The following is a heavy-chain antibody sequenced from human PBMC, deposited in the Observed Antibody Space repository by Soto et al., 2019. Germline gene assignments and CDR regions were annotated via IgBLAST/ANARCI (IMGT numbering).Heavy chain of an antibody. Sequence: SETLSLTCTVSGGSISSGGYYWSWIRQHPGKGLEWIGYIYYSGSTYYNPSLKSRVTISVDTSKNQFSLKLSSVTAADTAVYYCARVGRVATIAAQYGMDVWGQETTVTVAS. CDR1: GGSISSGGYY. CDR3: ARVGRVATIAAQYGMDV. D-gene: IGHD5-12*01. V-gene: IGHV4-31*03. J-gene: IGHJ6*02. CDR2: IYYSGST.